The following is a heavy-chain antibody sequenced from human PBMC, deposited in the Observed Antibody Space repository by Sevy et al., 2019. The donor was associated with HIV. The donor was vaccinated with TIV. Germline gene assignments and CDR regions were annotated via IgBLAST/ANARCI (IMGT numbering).Heavy chain of an antibody. Sequence: ASVKVSCKASGYTFTSYDINWVRQAAGQGLEWMGWMNPNSGNTGYEQKFKGRVTMTRNTSISASYMELSNLRSEDTAVYYCARAAGSWSYIYAWDGWGQGTTVTVSS. CDR2: MNPNSGNT. CDR3: ARAAGSWSYIYAWDG. J-gene: IGHJ6*02. V-gene: IGHV1-8*01. CDR1: GYTFTSYD. D-gene: IGHD3-16*01.